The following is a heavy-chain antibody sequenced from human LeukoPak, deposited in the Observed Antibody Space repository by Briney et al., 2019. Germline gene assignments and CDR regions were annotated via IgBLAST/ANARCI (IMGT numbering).Heavy chain of an antibody. CDR2: INRGGIT. CDR1: GGSVSSST. Sequence: PSETLSLTCAVSGGSVSSSTWSWIRQPPGKGLEWIGEINRGGITKYNPSLKSRVTISLGTSYNQFSLKLTSVTAADTAMYYCARSEDCGSSSCYWFDPWGQGTLVTVSS. J-gene: IGHJ5*02. CDR3: ARSEDCGSSSCYWFDP. D-gene: IGHD2-2*01. V-gene: IGHV4-34*01.